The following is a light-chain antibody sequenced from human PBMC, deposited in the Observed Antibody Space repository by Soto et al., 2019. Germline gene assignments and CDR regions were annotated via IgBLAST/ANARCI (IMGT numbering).Light chain of an antibody. Sequence: EVVMMQSPATLSVSPGERVTLSCRASQSINAHLAWYQQKPGQAPRLLIHGASTRATGIPARFSGSGFGTEFIINISSLQSEDFAIYYCQQYNTWLWTFGQGTKVEI. CDR2: GAS. J-gene: IGKJ1*01. V-gene: IGKV3-15*01. CDR1: QSINAH. CDR3: QQYNTWLWT.